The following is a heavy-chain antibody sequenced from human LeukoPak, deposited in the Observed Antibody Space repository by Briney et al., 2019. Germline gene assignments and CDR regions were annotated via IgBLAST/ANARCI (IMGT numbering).Heavy chain of an antibody. CDR3: ARDSGIAAATYYYYAMDV. CDR2: ISSSSSYI. J-gene: IGHJ6*02. Sequence: GGSLRLSCAASGFTFSSYSMNWVRQAPGKGLEWVSSISSSSSYIYYADSVKGRFTISRDNSKNTLFLQMNSLRAEDTAVYYCARDSGIAAATYYYYAMDVWGQGTTVTVSS. V-gene: IGHV3-21*04. D-gene: IGHD6-25*01. CDR1: GFTFSSYS.